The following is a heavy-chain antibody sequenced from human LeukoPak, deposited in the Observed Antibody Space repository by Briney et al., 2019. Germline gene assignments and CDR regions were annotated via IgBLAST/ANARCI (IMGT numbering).Heavy chain of an antibody. CDR3: ARVARPVSCNGASCYSVGWFDP. V-gene: IGHV1-2*02. J-gene: IGHJ5*02. CDR2: INPNSGGT. Sequence: ASVKVSCKASGYTFTGYYMHWVRQAPGQGLEWMGWINPNSGGTNYAQKFQGRVTMTRDTSIATAYMELSRLRSDDTAVYYCARVARPVSCNGASCYSVGWFDPWGQGTLVTVSS. D-gene: IGHD2-15*01. CDR1: GYTFTGYY.